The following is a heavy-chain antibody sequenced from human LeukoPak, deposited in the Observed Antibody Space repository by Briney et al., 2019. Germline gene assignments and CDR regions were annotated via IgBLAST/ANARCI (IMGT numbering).Heavy chain of an antibody. Sequence: SETLSLTCTVSGGSISSYYWSWIRQPPGKGLEWIGYIYYSGSTNYNPSLKSRVTISVDTSKNQFSLKLSSVTAADTAVYYCARGITIFGVVPRGYFDLWGRGTLVTVSS. D-gene: IGHD3-3*01. CDR2: IYYSGST. CDR1: GGSISSYY. V-gene: IGHV4-59*01. CDR3: ARGITIFGVVPRGYFDL. J-gene: IGHJ2*01.